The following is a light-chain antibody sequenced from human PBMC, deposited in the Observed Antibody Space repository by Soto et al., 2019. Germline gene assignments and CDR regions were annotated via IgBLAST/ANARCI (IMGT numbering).Light chain of an antibody. V-gene: IGKV4-1*01. CDR2: WAS. J-gene: IGKJ2*01. Sequence: DIVMTQSPDSLAVSLGERAAINCKSSQRGLCSSNNKNYLAWDQQRPGQPPKLPINWASTPECGVPDRFSGSGSGTDFTLTITSLQAEDVAVYYCQQYESTPPTFGQGTKLEIK. CDR1: QRGLCSSNNKNY. CDR3: QQYESTPPT.